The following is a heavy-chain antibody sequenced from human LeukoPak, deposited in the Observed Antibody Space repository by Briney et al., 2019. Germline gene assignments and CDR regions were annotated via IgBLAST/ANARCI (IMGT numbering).Heavy chain of an antibody. Sequence: ASVKVSCKASGYTFTSYDINWVRQATGQGREWMGWMNPNSGNTGYAQKLQGRVTMTRNTSKSTAYMELSSLRSEDTGVYYCARQDYGDYFITAFDIWGQGTMVNVSS. CDR3: ARQDYGDYFITAFDI. CDR1: GYTFTSYD. V-gene: IGHV1-8*01. D-gene: IGHD4-17*01. J-gene: IGHJ3*02. CDR2: MNPNSGNT.